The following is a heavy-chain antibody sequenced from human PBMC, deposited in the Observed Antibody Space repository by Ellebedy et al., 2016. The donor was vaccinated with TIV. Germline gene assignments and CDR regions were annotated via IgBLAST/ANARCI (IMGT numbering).Heavy chain of an antibody. Sequence: GESLKISCATSGFTFSSYSMNWIRQAPGKGLEWVSSIGATSQYTYDADSVKGRFTISRDNAKNSLFLQMNSLRADDTAVYYCARESSGTNYADYWGQGTLVTVSS. V-gene: IGHV3-21*01. CDR1: GFTFSSYS. CDR2: IGATSQYT. CDR3: ARESSGTNYADY. D-gene: IGHD3-22*01. J-gene: IGHJ4*02.